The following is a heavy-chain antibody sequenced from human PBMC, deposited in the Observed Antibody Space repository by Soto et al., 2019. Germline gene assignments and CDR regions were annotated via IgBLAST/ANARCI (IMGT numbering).Heavy chain of an antibody. V-gene: IGHV4-59*01. J-gene: IGHJ4*02. CDR3: ARTDYGGYPFDY. D-gene: IGHD4-17*01. CDR1: GGSISSYY. CDR2: IYYSGST. Sequence: ASETLSLTCTVSGGSISSYYWSWIRQPPGKGLEWIGYIYYSGSTNYNPSLKSRVTISVDTSKNQFSLKLSSVTAADTAVYYCARTDYGGYPFDYWGQGTLVTVSS.